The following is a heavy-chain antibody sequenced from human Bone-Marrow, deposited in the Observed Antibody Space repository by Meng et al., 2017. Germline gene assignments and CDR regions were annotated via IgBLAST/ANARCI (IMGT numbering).Heavy chain of an antibody. Sequence: GRSLSLSCAVSGLTFSSYDMHWVRPAPGKGLAWVAVISYDGSNKYYAGSVKDRFTISRDNSKNTMYLKMKNLRAEDTAVYYCARCEVAVAGGYYYYYGMDVWGQGTTVTVSS. CDR3: ARCEVAVAGGYYYYYGMDV. V-gene: IGHV3-30*04. CDR1: GLTFSSYD. J-gene: IGHJ6*02. CDR2: ISYDGSNK. D-gene: IGHD6-19*01.